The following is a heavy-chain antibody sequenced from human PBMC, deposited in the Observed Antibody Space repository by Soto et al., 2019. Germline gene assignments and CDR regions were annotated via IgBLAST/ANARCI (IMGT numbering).Heavy chain of an antibody. D-gene: IGHD5-12*01. Sequence: QVQLVQSGAEVKKPGSSVKVSCKASGGTFSTSTFTWVRQAPGQGLEWMGRTIPLLNAADYAQDFQGRVTITADKSTSTAYMELTSLTSKDTAVYYCARDSPIGSTYSGYDAIDSWGQGTLVTVSS. V-gene: IGHV1-69*08. CDR3: ARDSPIGSTYSGYDAIDS. CDR1: GGTFSTST. CDR2: TIPLLNAA. J-gene: IGHJ4*02.